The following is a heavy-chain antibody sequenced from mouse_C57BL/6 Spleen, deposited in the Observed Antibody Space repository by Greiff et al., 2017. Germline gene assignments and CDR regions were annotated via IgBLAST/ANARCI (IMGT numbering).Heavy chain of an antibody. Sequence: QVQLQQSGAELARPGASVKLSCKASGYTFTSYGISWVKQRTGQGLEWIGEIYPRSGNTYYNEKFKGKATLTAAKSSSTAYMELRSLTSEDSAVYFCARKDGNDDYPYYYAMDYWGQGTSVTVSS. CDR1: GYTFTSYG. CDR3: ARKDGNDDYPYYYAMDY. V-gene: IGHV1-81*01. CDR2: IYPRSGNT. D-gene: IGHD2-4*01. J-gene: IGHJ4*01.